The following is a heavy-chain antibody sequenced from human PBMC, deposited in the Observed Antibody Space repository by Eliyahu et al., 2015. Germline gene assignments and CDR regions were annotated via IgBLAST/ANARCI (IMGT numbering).Heavy chain of an antibody. CDR2: IYYSGST. J-gene: IGHJ6*02. CDR3: ARGPIQDPIGLGASPPYYYGMDV. V-gene: IGHV4-59*01. CDR1: GGPIXSYY. Sequence: QVQLQESGPGLVKPSETLXXTCTVXGGPIXSYYWSWXRQPPGKGLEWIGYIYYSGSTNYNPSLKSRVTISVDTSKNQFSLKLSSVTAADTAVYYCARGPIQDPIGLGASPPYYYGMDVWGQGTTVTVSS. D-gene: IGHD5-18*01.